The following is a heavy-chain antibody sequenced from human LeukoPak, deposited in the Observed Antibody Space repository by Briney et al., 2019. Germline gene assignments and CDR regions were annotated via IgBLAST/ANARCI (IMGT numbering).Heavy chain of an antibody. J-gene: IGHJ6*02. D-gene: IGHD3-10*01. CDR2: IYSGGST. CDR1: GFTFSSNY. Sequence: GGSLRLSCAASGFTFSSNYMSWVRQAPGKGLEWVSVIYSGGSTYYADSVKGRFTISRDNSKNTLYLQMNSLRAEDTAVYYCAREATYYYGSGSYSSYGMDVWGQGTTVTVSS. CDR3: AREATYYYGSGSYSSYGMDV. V-gene: IGHV3-53*01.